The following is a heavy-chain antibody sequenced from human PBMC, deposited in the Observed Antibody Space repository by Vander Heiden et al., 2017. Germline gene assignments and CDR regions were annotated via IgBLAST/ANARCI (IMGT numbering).Heavy chain of an antibody. V-gene: IGHV4-30-2*01. Sequence: QLQLQESGSGLVKPSQTLSLTCAVSGGSISSGGYSWRWIRQPPGKGLEWIGYIYHSGSTYYNPSLKRRVTISVDRSKNQFSLKLSSVTAAETAVYYCARGGALRGRRLGGDWFDPWGQGTLVTVSS. D-gene: IGHD4-17*01. CDR2: IYHSGST. CDR1: GGSISSGGYS. CDR3: ARGGALRGRRLGGDWFDP. J-gene: IGHJ5*02.